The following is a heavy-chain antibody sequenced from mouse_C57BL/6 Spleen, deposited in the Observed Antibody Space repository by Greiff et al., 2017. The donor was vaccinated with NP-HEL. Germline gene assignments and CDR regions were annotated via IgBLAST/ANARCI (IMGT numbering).Heavy chain of an antibody. V-gene: IGHV1-78*01. CDR3: ARRRIYYDYDEYAMDY. CDR1: GYTFTDHT. D-gene: IGHD2-4*01. Sequence: QVQLQQSDAELVKPGASVKISCKVSGYTFTDHTIHWMKQRPEQGLEWIGYIYPRDGSTKYNEKFKGKATLTADKSSSTAYMQLNSLTSEDSAVYFCARRRIYYDYDEYAMDYWGQGTSVTVSS. J-gene: IGHJ4*01. CDR2: IYPRDGST.